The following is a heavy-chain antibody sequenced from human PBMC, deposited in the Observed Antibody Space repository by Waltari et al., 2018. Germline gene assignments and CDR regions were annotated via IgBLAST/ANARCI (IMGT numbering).Heavy chain of an antibody. CDR2: IYSGGST. Sequence: EVQLVESGGGLIQPGGSLRLSCAASGFTVSSNSMSWVRQAPGKGLEWVSVIYSGGSTYYADSVKGRFTISRDNSKNTLYLQMNSLRAEDTAVYYCARARGSSWYYFDYWGQGTLVTVSS. CDR3: ARARGSSWYYFDY. J-gene: IGHJ4*02. CDR1: GFTVSSNS. V-gene: IGHV3-53*01. D-gene: IGHD6-13*01.